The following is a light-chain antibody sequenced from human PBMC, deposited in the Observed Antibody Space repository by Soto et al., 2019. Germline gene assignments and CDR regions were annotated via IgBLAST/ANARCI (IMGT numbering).Light chain of an antibody. V-gene: IGKV1-5*03. Sequence: DIQMTQSPSTLSASVGDRVSITCRASQSISTSMAWYQQKPGKAPNLLIYRASSLQSGVPSRVSGSGSGTEFTLTISSLQPDDFATYYCQQYNSYSGTFGQGTKVDIK. CDR3: QQYNSYSGT. CDR1: QSISTS. CDR2: RAS. J-gene: IGKJ1*01.